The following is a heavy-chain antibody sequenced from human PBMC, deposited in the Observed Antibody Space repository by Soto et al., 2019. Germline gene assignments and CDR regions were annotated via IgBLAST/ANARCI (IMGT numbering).Heavy chain of an antibody. V-gene: IGHV3-23*01. Sequence: PGGSLRLSCAASGFTFSSYAMSWVRQAPGKGLEWVSAISGSGGSTYYADSVKGRFTISRDNSKNTLYLQMNSLRAEDTAVYYCAKDKKVDSGYPPYFDYWGQGTLVTVSS. J-gene: IGHJ4*02. CDR1: GFTFSSYA. D-gene: IGHD5-12*01. CDR3: AKDKKVDSGYPPYFDY. CDR2: ISGSGGST.